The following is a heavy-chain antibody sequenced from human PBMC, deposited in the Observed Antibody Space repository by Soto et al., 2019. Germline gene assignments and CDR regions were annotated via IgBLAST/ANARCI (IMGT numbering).Heavy chain of an antibody. V-gene: IGHV4-34*01. CDR1: GGSFSGYY. Sequence: SETLSLTCAVYGGSFSGYYWSWIRQPPGKGLEWIGEINHSGSTNYNPSLKSRVTISVDTSKNQFSLKLSSVTAADTAVYYCARGSRRVRVVAATPSLSSHNWFDPWGQGTLVPVAS. D-gene: IGHD2-15*01. CDR3: ARGSRRVRVVAATPSLSSHNWFDP. CDR2: INHSGST. J-gene: IGHJ5*02.